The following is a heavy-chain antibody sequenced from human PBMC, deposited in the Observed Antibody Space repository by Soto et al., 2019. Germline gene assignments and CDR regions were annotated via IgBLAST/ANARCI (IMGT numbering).Heavy chain of an antibody. CDR1: GGSISSGGYY. Sequence: QVQLQESGPGLVKPSQTLSLTCTVSGGSISSGGYYWSWIRQHPGKGLEWIGYIYYSGSTYYNPSLKSRVTRSVDTSKNQFSLKLSSVTAADTAVYYCARYIMTTVTTAYGMDVWGQGTTVTVSS. CDR2: IYYSGST. CDR3: ARYIMTTVTTAYGMDV. D-gene: IGHD4-17*01. J-gene: IGHJ6*02. V-gene: IGHV4-31*03.